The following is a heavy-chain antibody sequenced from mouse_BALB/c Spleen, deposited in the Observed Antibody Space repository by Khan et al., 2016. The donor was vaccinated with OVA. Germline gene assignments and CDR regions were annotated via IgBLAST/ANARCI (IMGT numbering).Heavy chain of an antibody. CDR1: GYTFTNYW. CDR2: IFPGTGTT. V-gene: IGHV1S132*01. D-gene: IGHD2-1*01. J-gene: IGHJ3*01. CDR3: ASGYFGNYEFAY. Sequence: VQLQESEAELVKPGASVKLSCKTTGYTFTNYWIQWIKQRPGQGLEWIGEIFPGTGTTYYNENFKGKATLTIDTSSTTAYMQLSSLTSDDSAVYYCASGYFGNYEFAYWGQGTLVTVSA.